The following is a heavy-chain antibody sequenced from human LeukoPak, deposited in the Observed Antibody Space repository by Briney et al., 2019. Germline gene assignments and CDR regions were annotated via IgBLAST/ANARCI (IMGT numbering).Heavy chain of an antibody. D-gene: IGHD4-17*01. Sequence: SETLSLTCAVSGGSISSSGYYWGWIRQSPGKGLEWIGSIYYGRSTYYNPSLKSRVTISVDRSKNQFSLKLSSVTAADTAVYYCARANGDYVYYFDYWGQGTLVTVSS. CDR3: ARANGDYVYYFDY. J-gene: IGHJ4*02. CDR1: GGSISSSGYY. CDR2: IYYGRST. V-gene: IGHV4-39*07.